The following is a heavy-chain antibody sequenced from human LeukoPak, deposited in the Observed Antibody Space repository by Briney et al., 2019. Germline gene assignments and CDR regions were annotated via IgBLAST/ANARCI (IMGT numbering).Heavy chain of an antibody. J-gene: IGHJ4*02. CDR3: ARDLAESYLFDY. CDR1: GFTFRNYA. V-gene: IGHV3-30-3*01. CDR2: LTYDGSGK. D-gene: IGHD3-10*01. Sequence: GGSLRLSCAASGFTFRNYAMHWVRQAPGKGLEWVATLTYDGSGKDYADSVKGRFTISRDNSKNTLYLQMNGLRAEDTAVYFCARDLAESYLFDYWGQGTLVTVSS.